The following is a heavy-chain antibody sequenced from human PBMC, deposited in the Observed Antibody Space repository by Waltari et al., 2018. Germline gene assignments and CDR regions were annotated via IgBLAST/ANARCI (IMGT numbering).Heavy chain of an antibody. V-gene: IGHV1-3*01. CDR1: GYTFTRYA. J-gene: IGHJ4*02. D-gene: IGHD3-22*01. Sequence: QVQLVQSGAEVKKPGASVKVSCKASGYTFTRYAMHWVRQAPGQRLEWMGWINAGNGNRKYSQKFQGRVTITRDTSASTAYMELSSLRSEDTAVYYCARGPDYYDSGVIYWGQGTLVTVSS. CDR2: INAGNGNR. CDR3: ARGPDYYDSGVIY.